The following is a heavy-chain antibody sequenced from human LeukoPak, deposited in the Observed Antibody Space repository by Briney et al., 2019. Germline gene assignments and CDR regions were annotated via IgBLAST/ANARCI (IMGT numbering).Heavy chain of an antibody. CDR2: IYSGGST. V-gene: IGHV3-66*01. CDR1: GFTVSSNY. D-gene: IGHD2-15*01. CDR3: ARSLRVVAATFDY. J-gene: IGHJ4*02. Sequence: GGSLRLSCAASGFTVSSNYMSWVRQAPGKGLEWVSVIYSGGSTYYADSVKGRFTISRDNSKNTLYLQMNSLRAEDTAVYYCARSLRVVAATFDYWGQGTLVTVSS.